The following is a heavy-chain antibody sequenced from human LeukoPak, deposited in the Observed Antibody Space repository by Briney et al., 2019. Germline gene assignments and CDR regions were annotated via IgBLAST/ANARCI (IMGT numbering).Heavy chain of an antibody. CDR3: ARLSSGSSSWYDIDY. J-gene: IGHJ4*02. CDR2: IYYSGST. V-gene: IGHV4-59*08. Sequence: PSETLSLTCTVSGGSISSYYWSWIRQPPGKGLEWIGYIYYSGSTNYNPSLKSRVTISVDTSKNQFSLKLSSVTAADTAVYYCARLSSGSSSWYDIDYWAQGTLVTVSS. CDR1: GGSISSYY. D-gene: IGHD6-13*01.